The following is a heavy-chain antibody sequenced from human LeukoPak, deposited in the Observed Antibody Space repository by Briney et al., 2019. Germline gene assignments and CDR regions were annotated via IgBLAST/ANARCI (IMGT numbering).Heavy chain of an antibody. CDR2: IIPIFGTA. J-gene: IGHJ4*02. CDR1: GGTFSIYA. V-gene: IGHV1-69*05. D-gene: IGHD3/OR15-3a*01. CDR3: ARGLISGSDY. Sequence: GASVNVSCKASGGTFSIYAISWVRPAPGQGLEWMGGIIPIFGTANYAQKFQGRVTITTDESTSTAYMELSSLRSEETAVYYCARGLISGSDYWGQGTLVTVSS.